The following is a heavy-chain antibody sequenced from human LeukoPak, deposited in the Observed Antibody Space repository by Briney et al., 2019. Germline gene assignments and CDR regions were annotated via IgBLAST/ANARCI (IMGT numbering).Heavy chain of an antibody. Sequence: PSETLSLTCAVYGGSFSGYYWSWIRQPPGKGLEWIGEINHSGSTNYNPSLKSRVTISVDTSKNQFSLKLSSVTAADTAAYYCALYGDYVDYWGQGTLVTVSS. CDR2: INHSGST. CDR3: ALYGDYVDY. J-gene: IGHJ4*02. CDR1: GGSFSGYY. D-gene: IGHD4-17*01. V-gene: IGHV4-34*01.